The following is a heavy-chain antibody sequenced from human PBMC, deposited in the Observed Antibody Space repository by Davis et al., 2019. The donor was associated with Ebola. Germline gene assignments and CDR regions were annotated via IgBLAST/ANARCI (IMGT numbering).Heavy chain of an antibody. CDR2: FDPEHGGA. CDR1: EYTLAELS. D-gene: IGHD1-14*01. CDR3: TIGGTTGGFDY. Sequence: ASVKVSCKVSEYTLAELSIHWVRQVPDRGLEWMGSFDPEHGGAIYSQKFQGRVTMIDDTSTDTAYMALSSLRSEDTAVYYCTIGGTTGGFDYWGQGTLVTVSS. J-gene: IGHJ4*02. V-gene: IGHV1-24*01.